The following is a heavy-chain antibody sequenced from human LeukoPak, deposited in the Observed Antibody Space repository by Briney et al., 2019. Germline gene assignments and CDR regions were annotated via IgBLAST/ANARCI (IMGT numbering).Heavy chain of an antibody. J-gene: IGHJ4*02. CDR3: ARELSRGITFGGVITEEDY. D-gene: IGHD3-16*02. Sequence: GGSLRLSCAASGFTFSSYSMNWVRQTPGKGLEWVSSISSSSSYIYYADSVKGRFTISRDNAKNSLYLQMNSLRAEDTAVYYCARELSRGITFGGVITEEDYWGQGTLVTVSS. V-gene: IGHV3-21*01. CDR2: ISSSSSYI. CDR1: GFTFSSYS.